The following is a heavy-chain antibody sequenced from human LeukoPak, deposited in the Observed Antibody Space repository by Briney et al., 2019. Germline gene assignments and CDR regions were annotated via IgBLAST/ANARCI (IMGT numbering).Heavy chain of an antibody. CDR1: GFTFSSYG. V-gene: IGHV3-23*01. CDR3: AKEGDYDILTGYPRGTDY. J-gene: IGHJ4*02. D-gene: IGHD3-9*01. CDR2: ISGSGGST. Sequence: GGTLRLSCAASGFTFSSYGMSWVRQAPGKGLEWVSAISGSGGSTYYADSVKGRFTISRDNSKNTLYLQMNSLRAEDTAVYYCAKEGDYDILTGYPRGTDYWGQGTLVTVSS.